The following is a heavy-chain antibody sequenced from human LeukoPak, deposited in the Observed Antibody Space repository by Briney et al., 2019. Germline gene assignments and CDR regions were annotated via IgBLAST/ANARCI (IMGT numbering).Heavy chain of an antibody. CDR3: ARGDGYNFWEY. CDR1: GFTFSSYA. J-gene: IGHJ4*02. D-gene: IGHD5-24*01. V-gene: IGHV3-23*01. CDR2: ISGSGGST. Sequence: GGSLRLSCAASGFTFSSYAMSWVRQAPGKGLEWVSAISGSGGSTYYADSVTGRFTISRDSSMSTLYLQMNSLRVEDTAVYYCARGDGYNFWEYWGQGTLVTVSS.